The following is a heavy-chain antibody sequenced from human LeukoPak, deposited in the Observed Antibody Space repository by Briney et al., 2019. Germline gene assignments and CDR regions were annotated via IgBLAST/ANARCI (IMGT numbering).Heavy chain of an antibody. D-gene: IGHD4/OR15-4a*01. J-gene: IGHJ4*02. CDR1: GFTFSRYS. V-gene: IGHV3-21*01. CDR3: ARRAGAYSHPYDY. Sequence: GGSLRLSCSASGFTFSRYSMNWVRQAPGKGLEWVSSISSGSSYRYYADSMKGRFTISRDNAKNSLYLQMNSLRAEDTAVYYCARRAGAYSHPYDYWGQGTLVTVSS. CDR2: ISSGSSYR.